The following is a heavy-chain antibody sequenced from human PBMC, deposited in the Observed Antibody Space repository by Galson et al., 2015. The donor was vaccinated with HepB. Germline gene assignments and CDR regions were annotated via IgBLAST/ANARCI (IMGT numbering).Heavy chain of an antibody. D-gene: IGHD2-21*02. CDR3: ASHGVVTAIHAFDI. CDR2: IKQDGSEK. V-gene: IGHV3-7*03. CDR1: GFTSSSYW. J-gene: IGHJ3*02. Sequence: LRLSCAASGFTSSSYWMSWVRQAPGKGLEWVANIKQDGSEKYYVDSVKGRFTISRDNAKNSLYLQMNSLRAEDTAVYYCASHGVVTAIHAFDIWGQGTMVTVSS.